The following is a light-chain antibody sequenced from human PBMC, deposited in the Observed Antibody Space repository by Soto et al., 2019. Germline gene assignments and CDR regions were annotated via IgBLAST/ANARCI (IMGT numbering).Light chain of an antibody. CDR2: GAS. J-gene: IGKJ1*01. V-gene: IGKV3-15*01. CDR1: QSVSSN. CDR3: QQYNNWPWT. Sequence: EIVLPQSPGTLSLSPGERATLSCRASQSVSSNLAWYQQKPGQAPRLLIYGASTRATGIPARFSGSGSGTEFTLTISSLQSEDFAVYYCQQYNNWPWTFGQGTKVDIK.